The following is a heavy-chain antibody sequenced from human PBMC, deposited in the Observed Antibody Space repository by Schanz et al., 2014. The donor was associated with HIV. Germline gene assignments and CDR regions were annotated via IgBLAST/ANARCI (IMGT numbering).Heavy chain of an antibody. CDR2: ISYDGVNK. D-gene: IGHD3-22*01. CDR1: GFNINSYG. Sequence: QVQLVESGGGVVQPGRSLRLSCAASGFNINSYGLHWVRQAPGKGLEWVAVISYDGVNKHFADPVKGRFTISRDNSKNTVYLQAKSLRPEDTAVYYCAKDRNQYDSRYIGKGNYYYYYGMDVWGQGTTVTVSS. J-gene: IGHJ6*02. V-gene: IGHV3-30*18. CDR3: AKDRNQYDSRYIGKGNYYYYYGMDV.